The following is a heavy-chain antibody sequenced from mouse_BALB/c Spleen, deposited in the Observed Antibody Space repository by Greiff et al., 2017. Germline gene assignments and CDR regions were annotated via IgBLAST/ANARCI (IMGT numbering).Heavy chain of an antibody. CDR1: GFNIKDYY. Sequence: EVKLQQSGAELVRSGASVKLSCTASGFNIKDYYMHWVKQRPEQGLEWIGWIDPENGDTEYAPKFQGKATMTADTSSNTAYLQLSSLTSEDTAVYYCAYYAWFAYWGQGTLVTVSA. CDR3: AYYAWFAY. D-gene: IGHD1-1*01. V-gene: IGHV14-4*02. CDR2: IDPENGDT. J-gene: IGHJ3*01.